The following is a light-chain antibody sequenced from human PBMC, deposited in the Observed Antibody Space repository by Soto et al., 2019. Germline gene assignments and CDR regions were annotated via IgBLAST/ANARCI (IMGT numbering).Light chain of an antibody. J-gene: IGKJ4*01. Sequence: DIQMTQSPSSLSASVGDRVTVTCRASQSIINYLYWFQQKSGKAPKLLISAASSLQSGVPSRFSGSGSGTEFILTINSLQPEDVATYYCQQTYSSPLTFGGGSKVEI. CDR1: QSIINY. CDR3: QQTYSSPLT. V-gene: IGKV1-39*01. CDR2: AAS.